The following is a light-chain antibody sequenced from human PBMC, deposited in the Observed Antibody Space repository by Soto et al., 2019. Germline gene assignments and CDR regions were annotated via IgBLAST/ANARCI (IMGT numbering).Light chain of an antibody. CDR3: QQYDSLPFT. V-gene: IGKV1-33*01. Sequence: DIQLTQSPSFLSASVGDRVTITCRASQGISNYLAWYQQKAGKAPKLLTYDASDLETGVPSRFSGSGSGTDFTFTISNVQPEDTATYYCQQYDSLPFTFGPGTKVDI. J-gene: IGKJ3*01. CDR1: QGISNY. CDR2: DAS.